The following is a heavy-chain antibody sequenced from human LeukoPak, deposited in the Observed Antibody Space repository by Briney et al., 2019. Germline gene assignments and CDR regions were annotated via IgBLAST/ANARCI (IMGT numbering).Heavy chain of an antibody. D-gene: IGHD5-12*01. Sequence: GGSLRLSCAASGFTFITYGMHWVRQAPGKGLEWVAFIRFDGSNKYYADSVKGRFTISRDNSKSTLYLQMNSLRPEDTAVSYCAKDTHSGYYNPWGQGTLVTVSS. J-gene: IGHJ5*02. CDR1: GFTFITYG. V-gene: IGHV3-30*02. CDR2: IRFDGSNK. CDR3: AKDTHSGYYNP.